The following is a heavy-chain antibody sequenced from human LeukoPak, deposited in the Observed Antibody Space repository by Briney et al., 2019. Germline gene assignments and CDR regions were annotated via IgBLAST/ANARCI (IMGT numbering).Heavy chain of an antibody. J-gene: IGHJ4*02. Sequence: TSETLSLTCTVSGGSISSYYWSWIRQPPGKGLEWIGYIYYSGSTNYNRSLKSRVTISVDTSKNQFSLKLSSVTAADTAVYYCARGEEDYYNFWGQGTLVTVSS. CDR1: GGSISSYY. D-gene: IGHD1-26*01. CDR2: IYYSGST. V-gene: IGHV4-59*01. CDR3: ARGEEDYYNF.